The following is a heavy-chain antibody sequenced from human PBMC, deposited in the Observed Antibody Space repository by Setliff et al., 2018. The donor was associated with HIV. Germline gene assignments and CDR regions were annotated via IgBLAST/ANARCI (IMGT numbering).Heavy chain of an antibody. V-gene: IGHV4-31*03. CDR1: GFSISSDGFY. J-gene: IGHJ4*02. CDR3: ARAASYYDSSGYWAPPKYFDY. CDR2: IFGSGIT. Sequence: PSETLSLTCTLSGFSISSDGFYWNWIRQRPGKGLEWIGYIFGSGITYYNPSLKSRLRISIDTSANQFSVELSSVTAADTAVYYCARAASYYDSSGYWAPPKYFDYWGQGTLVTVSS. D-gene: IGHD3-22*01.